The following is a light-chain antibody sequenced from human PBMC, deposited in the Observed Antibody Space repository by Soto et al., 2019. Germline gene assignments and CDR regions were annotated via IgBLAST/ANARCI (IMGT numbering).Light chain of an antibody. CDR1: QGISSY. CDR3: QQLNSYSWT. Sequence: IQLTQSPSSLSASVGDRVTINCRASQGISSYLAWYQQKPGKAPKLRIYAASTLQSGVPSRFSGSGSGTDFTLTISSLQHEDFATYYCQQLNSYSWTFGQGTKVDIK. V-gene: IGKV1-9*01. J-gene: IGKJ1*01. CDR2: AAS.